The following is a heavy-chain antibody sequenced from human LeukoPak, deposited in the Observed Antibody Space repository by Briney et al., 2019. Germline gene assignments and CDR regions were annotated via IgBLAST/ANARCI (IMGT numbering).Heavy chain of an antibody. CDR3: ARDRPHYYDSSGYFDY. D-gene: IGHD3-22*01. CDR1: GFTFSSYE. CDR2: ISSSGSTI. J-gene: IGHJ4*02. V-gene: IGHV3-48*03. Sequence: GGSLRLSCAASGFTFSSYEMNWVRQAPRKGLEWVSYISSSGSTIYYADSVKGRFTISRDNAKNSLYLQMNSLRAEDTAVYYCARDRPHYYDSSGYFDYWGQGTLVTVSS.